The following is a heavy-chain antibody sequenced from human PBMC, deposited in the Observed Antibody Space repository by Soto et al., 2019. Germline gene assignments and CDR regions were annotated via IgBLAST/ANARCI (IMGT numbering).Heavy chain of an antibody. CDR2: IIPLLGIG. CDR3: AREEVYYNMGTFHVEPMDL. J-gene: IGHJ6*03. V-gene: IGHV1-69*08. D-gene: IGHD3-9*01. CDR1: GGTLSSET. Sequence: QVQLVQSGPEVNKSGSSVKVSCKVSGGTLSSETISWLRQAPGQGLEWMGRIIPLLGIGNYAQKFQGRVTITEDISTNTGYMELSSLTSQDTAVYYCAREEVYYNMGTFHVEPMDLWGNGATVTVSS.